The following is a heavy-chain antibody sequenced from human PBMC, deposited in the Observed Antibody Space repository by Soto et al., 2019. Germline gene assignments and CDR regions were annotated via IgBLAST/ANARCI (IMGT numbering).Heavy chain of an antibody. CDR2: AHHSGRT. CDR1: GDSMSSSNC. Sequence: QVKLQESGPGLLKPSGTLSLTCTVSGDSMSSSNCWNWVRQPPGKGLEWIGEAHHSGRTNYNPSLKSRVTISVDRSQNHFSLQLTAVTAADTAVYYCARSEATALDYWGQGTLVTVSS. V-gene: IGHV4-4*02. CDR3: ARSEATALDY. J-gene: IGHJ4*02.